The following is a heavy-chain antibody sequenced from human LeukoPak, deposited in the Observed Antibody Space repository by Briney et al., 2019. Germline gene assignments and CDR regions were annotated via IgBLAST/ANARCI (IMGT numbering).Heavy chain of an antibody. V-gene: IGHV3-74*01. Sequence: GGSLRLSCAASGFTFSTYWMHWVPQAPGKGLLWVSFINNDGSTTSYADSVRGRFTISRDNAKNTLYLQMNSLRAEDTAVYYCANSISVAGTYAFNIWGQGTMVTVSS. D-gene: IGHD6-19*01. CDR2: INNDGSTT. CDR3: ANSISVAGTYAFNI. J-gene: IGHJ3*02. CDR1: GFTFSTYW.